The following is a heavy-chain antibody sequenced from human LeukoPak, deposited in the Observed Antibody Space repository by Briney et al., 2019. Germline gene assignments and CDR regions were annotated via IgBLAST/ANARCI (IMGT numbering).Heavy chain of an antibody. CDR2: IRQDGSEK. CDR1: GFTFTDYW. D-gene: IGHD6-13*01. CDR3: ARDGTAAGLYFDL. V-gene: IGHV3-7*01. Sequence: GGSLRLSCEVSGFTFTDYWMNWVRQAPGKGPEWVASIRQDGSEKTYVDSVKGRFTISRDNTKSSLSLQLNGLRAEDTAVYYCARDGTAAGLYFDLWGQGTLVTVSS. J-gene: IGHJ4*01.